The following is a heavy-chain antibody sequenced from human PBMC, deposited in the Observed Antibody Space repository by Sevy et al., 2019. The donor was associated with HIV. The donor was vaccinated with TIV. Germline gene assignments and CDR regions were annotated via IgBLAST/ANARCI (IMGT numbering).Heavy chain of an antibody. CDR3: AKESRAYYDFWSGYWNYYYYGMDV. D-gene: IGHD3-3*01. Sequence: GGSLRLSCAASGFTFSSYGMHWVRQAPGKGLEWVAVISYDGSNKYYADSVKGRFTISRDNSKNTPYLQMNSLGAEDTAVDYCAKESRAYYDFWSGYWNYYYYGMDVWGQGTTVIVSS. V-gene: IGHV3-30*18. CDR2: ISYDGSNK. CDR1: GFTFSSYG. J-gene: IGHJ6*02.